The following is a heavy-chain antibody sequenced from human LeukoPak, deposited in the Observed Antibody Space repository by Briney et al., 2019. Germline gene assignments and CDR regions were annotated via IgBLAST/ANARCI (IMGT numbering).Heavy chain of an antibody. D-gene: IGHD2-2*01. CDR2: IKQDGSEK. V-gene: IGHV3-7*01. CDR1: GFTFSSYW. J-gene: IGHJ4*02. Sequence: GGSLRLSCAASGFTFSSYWMSWVRQAPGKGLEWVANIKQDGSEKYYVDSVKGRFTISRDNAKNSLYLQMNSLRAEDTAVYYCARGGIVVVPAASPLDYWGQGTLVTVSS. CDR3: ARGGIVVVPAASPLDY.